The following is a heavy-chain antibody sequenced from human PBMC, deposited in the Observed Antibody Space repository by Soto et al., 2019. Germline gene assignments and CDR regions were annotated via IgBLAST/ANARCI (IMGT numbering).Heavy chain of an antibody. D-gene: IGHD6-19*01. J-gene: IGHJ4*02. V-gene: IGHV4-39*01. CDR3: ASRLQWLVQDYFDY. CDR2: IYYSGST. Sequence: SETLSLTCTVSGGSISSSSYYWGWIRQPPGKGLEWIGSIYYSGSTYYNPSLKSRVTISVDTSKNQFSLKLSSVTAADTAVYYCASRLQWLVQDYFDYWGQGTLVTVSS. CDR1: GGSISSSSYY.